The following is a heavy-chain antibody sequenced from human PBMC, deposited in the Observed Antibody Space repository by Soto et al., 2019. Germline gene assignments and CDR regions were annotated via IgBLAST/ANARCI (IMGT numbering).Heavy chain of an antibody. CDR3: ARHTYSSGWSDFDY. J-gene: IGHJ4*02. V-gene: IGHV1-18*01. D-gene: IGHD6-19*01. CDR1: GYTFSSYG. Sequence: QVQLVQSGAEVKKPGASVKVSCKASGYTFSSYGISWVRQAPGQGLEWMGWISAYNGNTNYAQKLQGRVTMTTQTTTSTAYMELRSLRSDDTAVYYCARHTYSSGWSDFDYWGQGTLVTVSS. CDR2: ISAYNGNT.